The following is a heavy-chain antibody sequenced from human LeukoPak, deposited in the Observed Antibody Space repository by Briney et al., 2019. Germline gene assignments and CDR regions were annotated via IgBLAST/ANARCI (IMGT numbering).Heavy chain of an antibody. CDR1: GFTFSTYW. CDR3: ARDVGGSLDY. Sequence: GGSLRLSCAASGFTFSTYWMAWVRQAPGKGLEWVANIKGDESARHQADSVKGRFTISRDNAQNSVYLQMSSLRGEDTAVYYCARDVGGSLDYWGQGTLVTISS. V-gene: IGHV3-7*01. D-gene: IGHD1-26*01. J-gene: IGHJ4*02. CDR2: IKGDESAR.